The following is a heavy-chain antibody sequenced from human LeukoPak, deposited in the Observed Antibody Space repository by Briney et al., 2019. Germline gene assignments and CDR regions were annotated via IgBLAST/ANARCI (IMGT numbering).Heavy chain of an antibody. J-gene: IGHJ4*02. CDR3: AKDLLSGTGYYSWGIFDY. D-gene: IGHD3-22*01. CDR1: GFTFNNYA. CDR2: ISGTGVKT. Sequence: GGSLRLSCVASGFTFNNYAISWVRQAPGKGLEWVSGISGTGVKTVYSDSVKGHFTISRDNSKNTLYLQMNTLRAEDTAVYYCAKDLLSGTGYYSWGIFDYWGQGTLVTVSS. V-gene: IGHV3-23*01.